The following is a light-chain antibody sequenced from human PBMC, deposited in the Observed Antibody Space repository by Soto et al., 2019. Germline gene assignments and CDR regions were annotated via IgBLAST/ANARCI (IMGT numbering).Light chain of an antibody. CDR2: DAS. J-gene: IGKJ1*01. CDR3: QQYDVHPKT. V-gene: IGKV1-5*01. Sequence: DVQMTQSPSTLAASVVGRVTITCRASENIKNWLAWYQQTPGKAPKVLISDASRLETGVPSRFSGSGYGTDFTLTITSLQTDDFGTYHCQQYDVHPKTFGQGTKVDIK. CDR1: ENIKNW.